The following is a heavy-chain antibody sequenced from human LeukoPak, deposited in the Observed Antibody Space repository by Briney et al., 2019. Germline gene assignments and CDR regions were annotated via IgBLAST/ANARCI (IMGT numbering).Heavy chain of an antibody. CDR3: ARGVSPSPTYNWFDP. D-gene: IGHD6-13*01. V-gene: IGHV4-31*03. CDR2: IYYSGST. Sequence: SETLSLTCTVSGGSISSGGYYWSWIRQHPGKGLEWIGYIYYSGSTYYNPSLKSRVTISVDTSKNQFSLKLSSVTAADTAVYYCARGVSPSPTYNWFDPWGQGTLVTVSS. J-gene: IGHJ5*02. CDR1: GGSISSGGYY.